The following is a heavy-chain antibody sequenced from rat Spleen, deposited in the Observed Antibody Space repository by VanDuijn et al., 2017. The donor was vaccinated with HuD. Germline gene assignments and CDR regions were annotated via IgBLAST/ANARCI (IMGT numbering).Heavy chain of an antibody. CDR1: GHSITSNY. Sequence: EVQLQESGPGLVKPSQSLSLTCSVTGHSITSNYWGWIRKFPGNKMEWMGYIGYSGRTSYNPSLKSRISITRDTSKNQFFLQLNSVTTEDTATYYCARYGSYFDYWGQGVMVTVSS. CDR3: ARYGSYFDY. V-gene: IGHV3-1*01. D-gene: IGHD1-4*01. CDR2: IGYSGRT. J-gene: IGHJ2*01.